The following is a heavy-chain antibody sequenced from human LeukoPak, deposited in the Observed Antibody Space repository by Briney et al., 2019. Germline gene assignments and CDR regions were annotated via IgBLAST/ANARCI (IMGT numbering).Heavy chain of an antibody. CDR3: ARDVRFLGWSTGDYYYYGMDV. J-gene: IGHJ6*02. Sequence: PSETLSLTCTVSGGSISSYYWSWIRQHPGKGLEWIGYIYYSGSTYYNPSLKSRVTISVDTSKNQFSLKLSSVTAADTAVYYCARDVRFLGWSTGDYYYYGMDVWGQGTTVTVSS. V-gene: IGHV4-59*06. D-gene: IGHD3-3*01. CDR2: IYYSGST. CDR1: GGSISSYY.